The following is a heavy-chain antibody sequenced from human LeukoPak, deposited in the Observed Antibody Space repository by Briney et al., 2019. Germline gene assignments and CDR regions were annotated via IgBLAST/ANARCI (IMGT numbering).Heavy chain of an antibody. CDR2: IYTSGST. J-gene: IGHJ4*02. D-gene: IGHD6-13*01. CDR1: GGSISSYY. CDR3: ARDQEQQLDRSS. V-gene: IGHV4-4*07. Sequence: SETLSLTCTVSGGSISSYYWSWVRQPAGKGLEWIGRIYTSGSTNYNPSLKSRVTISVDTSKNQFSLKLSSVTAADTAVYYCARDQEQQLDRSSWGQGTLVTVSS.